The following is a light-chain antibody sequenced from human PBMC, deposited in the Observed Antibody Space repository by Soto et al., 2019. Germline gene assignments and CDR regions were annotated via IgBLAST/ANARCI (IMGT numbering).Light chain of an antibody. CDR2: DNN. J-gene: IGLJ2*01. Sequence: QSVLTQPPSVSAAPGQKVTVSCSGSSSNIAKNYVSWYQQVPGTAPKLLIYDNNKRPSGIPDRFSGSKSGTSATLGITGLQTGDEAHYYCATWDTSLSAVLFGGGTKLTVL. CDR3: ATWDTSLSAVL. V-gene: IGLV1-51*01. CDR1: SSNIAKNY.